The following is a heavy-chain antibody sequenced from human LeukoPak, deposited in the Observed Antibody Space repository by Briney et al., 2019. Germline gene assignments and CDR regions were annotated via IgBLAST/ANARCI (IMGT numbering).Heavy chain of an antibody. CDR1: GGSISSSSYY. Sequence: KPSETLSLTCTVSGGSISSSSYYWGWIRQPPGKGLEWIGSIYYSGSTYYNPSLKSRVTISVDTSKNQFSLKLSSVTAADTAVYYCASLGRGSSSLFDYWGQGTLVTVSS. D-gene: IGHD6-6*01. CDR3: ASLGRGSSSLFDY. V-gene: IGHV4-39*07. J-gene: IGHJ4*02. CDR2: IYYSGST.